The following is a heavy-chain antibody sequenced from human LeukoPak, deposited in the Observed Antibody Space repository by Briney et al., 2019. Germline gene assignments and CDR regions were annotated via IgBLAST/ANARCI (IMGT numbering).Heavy chain of an antibody. Sequence: GGSLRLSCAASGFTFSSYEMNWVRQAPGKGLEWVSYISSSGSTIYYADSVKGRFTISRDNAKNSLYLQMNNLRAEDTAVYFCARDALRYSGSFDDFDYWGQGTLVTVSS. J-gene: IGHJ4*02. D-gene: IGHD6-6*01. CDR3: ARDALRYSGSFDDFDY. CDR1: GFTFSSYE. CDR2: ISSSGSTI. V-gene: IGHV3-48*03.